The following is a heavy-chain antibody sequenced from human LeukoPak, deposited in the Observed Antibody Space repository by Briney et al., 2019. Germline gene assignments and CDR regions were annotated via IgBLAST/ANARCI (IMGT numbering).Heavy chain of an antibody. J-gene: IGHJ4*02. D-gene: IGHD1-26*01. Sequence: ASVKVSCKASGYTFTGYYMHWVRQAPGQGLEWMGWINPNSGGTNYAQKFQGRVTMTRDTSISTAYMELSRLRSDDTAMYYCARGGARWELPPASFDYWGQGTLVTVSS. V-gene: IGHV1-2*02. CDR1: GYTFTGYY. CDR2: INPNSGGT. CDR3: ARGGARWELPPASFDY.